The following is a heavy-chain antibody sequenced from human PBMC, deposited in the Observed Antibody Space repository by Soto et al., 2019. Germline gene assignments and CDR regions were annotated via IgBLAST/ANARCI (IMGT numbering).Heavy chain of an antibody. CDR3: ARRDGYNYVYFDY. CDR1: GGTFSSYA. V-gene: IGHV1-69*13. D-gene: IGHD5-12*01. CDR2: IIPIFGTA. J-gene: IGHJ4*02. Sequence: SVKLSCKASGGTFSSYAISWVRQAPGQGLEWMGGIIPIFGTANYAQKFQGRVTIPADESTSTAYMELSSLRSEDTAVYYCARRDGYNYVYFDYWGQGTLVTVSS.